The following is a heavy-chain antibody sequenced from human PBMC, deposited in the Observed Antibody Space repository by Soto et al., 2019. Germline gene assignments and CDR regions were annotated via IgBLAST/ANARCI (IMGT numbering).Heavy chain of an antibody. J-gene: IGHJ4*02. CDR1: GRTFRSYA. V-gene: IGHV3-23*01. CDR2: ISGGGAGT. CDR3: EKGRKPDHDDGLCAFDS. D-gene: IGHD3-3*01. Sequence: GGSLRLSCVVSGRTFRSYAMSWVRQAPGKGLEWVSGISGGGAGTYYADSVKGRFTISRDPSTTTLFLDMYSLGAEDTAIYYCEKGRKPDHDDGLCAFDSWGQGVLVTVSS.